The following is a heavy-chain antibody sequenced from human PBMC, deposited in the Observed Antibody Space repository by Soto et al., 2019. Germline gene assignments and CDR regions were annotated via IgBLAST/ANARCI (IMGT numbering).Heavy chain of an antibody. Sequence: EVHLVESGGGLVQPGRSLRLSRAASGFTFDDYAMHWVRQAPGKGLEWVSGISWNSDSTGYADSVKGRFTISRDNAKNSLFLQMNSLRAEDTALYFCAKDTYIIVGGTHIDFWGRGTLVSVSS. CDR3: AKDTYIIVGGTHIDF. CDR2: ISWNSDST. D-gene: IGHD1-26*01. J-gene: IGHJ4*02. V-gene: IGHV3-9*01. CDR1: GFTFDDYA.